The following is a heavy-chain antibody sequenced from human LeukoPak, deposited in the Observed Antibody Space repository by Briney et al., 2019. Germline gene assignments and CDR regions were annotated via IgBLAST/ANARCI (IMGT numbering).Heavy chain of an antibody. CDR1: GFTFSSNS. V-gene: IGHV3-53*01. CDR2: IYSDNT. CDR3: AELGITMIGGV. D-gene: IGHD3-10*02. J-gene: IGHJ6*04. Sequence: PGGSLRLSCTVSGFTFSSNSMSWVRQAPGKGLEWVSFIYSDNTHYSDSVKGRFTISRDNSKNTLYLQMNSLRAEDTAVYYCAELGITMIGGVWGKGTTVTTSS.